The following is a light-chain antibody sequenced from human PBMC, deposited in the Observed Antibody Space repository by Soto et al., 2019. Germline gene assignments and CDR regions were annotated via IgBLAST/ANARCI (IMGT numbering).Light chain of an antibody. Sequence: DIAMPQSPESLAASPGAGASINCESSQSVLYSSNNKNYLAWYQQKPGQPPKLLIYWASTRETGVPDRFSGSGSGTDFTLTISSLQPEDFATYYCQNYNSAPLTFGRGTKVEIK. V-gene: IGKV4-1*01. J-gene: IGKJ4*01. CDR2: WAS. CDR3: QNYNSAPLT. CDR1: QSVLYSSNNKNY.